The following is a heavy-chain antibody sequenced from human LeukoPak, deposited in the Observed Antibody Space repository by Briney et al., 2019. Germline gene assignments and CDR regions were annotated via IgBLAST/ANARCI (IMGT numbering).Heavy chain of an antibody. J-gene: IGHJ4*02. CDR1: GFTFSHYN. D-gene: IGHD4-17*01. CDR2: ISSSSSYI. Sequence: PGGSLRLSCAASGFTFSHYNMNWVRQAPGKGLEWVSSISSSSSYIYYADSVKGRFTISRDNAKNSLYLQMNSLRAEDTAVYYCARNQYGDYAFDYWGQGTLVTVSS. CDR3: ARNQYGDYAFDY. V-gene: IGHV3-21*01.